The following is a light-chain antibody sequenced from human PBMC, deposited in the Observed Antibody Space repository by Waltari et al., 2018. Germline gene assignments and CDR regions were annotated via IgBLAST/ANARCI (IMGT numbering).Light chain of an antibody. CDR1: QSISSY. Sequence: DIQMTQSPSSLSASVGDRATITCRASQSISSYLNWYQQKPGKAPKLLIYAASSLQSGVPSRFSGSGSGTDFTLTISSLQPEDFATYYCQQSYSTLWTFGQGPKVEIK. CDR3: QQSYSTLWT. V-gene: IGKV1-39*01. CDR2: AAS. J-gene: IGKJ1*01.